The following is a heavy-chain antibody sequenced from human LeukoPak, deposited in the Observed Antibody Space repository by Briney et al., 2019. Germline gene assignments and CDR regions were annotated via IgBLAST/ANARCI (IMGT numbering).Heavy chain of an antibody. V-gene: IGHV4-34*01. D-gene: IGHD3-10*01. Sequence: LXXXGEINHSGSTNYNPSLKSRVTISVDTSKNQFSLKLSSVTAADTAVYYCARGPAYGSGSYYRYWGQGTLVTVSS. J-gene: IGHJ4*02. CDR2: INHSGST. CDR3: ARGPAYGSGSYYRY.